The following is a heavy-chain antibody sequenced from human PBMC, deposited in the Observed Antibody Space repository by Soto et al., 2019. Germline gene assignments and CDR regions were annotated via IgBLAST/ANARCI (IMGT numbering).Heavy chain of an antibody. CDR2: ISYDGSNK. V-gene: IGHV3-30*18. CDR1: GFTFSSYG. J-gene: IGHJ6*02. CDR3: AKDLDFGDGMDV. Sequence: QVQLVESGGGVVQPGRSLRLSCAASGFTFSSYGMHWVRQAPGKGLEWVAVISYDGSNKYYADSVKGRFTISRDNSKNTLYLQMNSLRAEDTAVYYCAKDLDFGDGMDVWGQGTTVTVSS. D-gene: IGHD4-17*01.